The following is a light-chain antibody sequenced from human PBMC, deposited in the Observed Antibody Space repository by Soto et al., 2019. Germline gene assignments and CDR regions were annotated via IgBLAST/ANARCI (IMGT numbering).Light chain of an antibody. Sequence: EIVMTQSPATLSVSPGERATLSCRASQSVSSKLAWYQQKPGQAPRLLIYGASTMSTGIPARFRGSGSGTEFTLTISSLLSEDVAVYYGQQYYNWPPITFGQGTRLEIK. CDR1: QSVSSK. CDR3: QQYYNWPPIT. V-gene: IGKV3-15*01. J-gene: IGKJ5*01. CDR2: GAS.